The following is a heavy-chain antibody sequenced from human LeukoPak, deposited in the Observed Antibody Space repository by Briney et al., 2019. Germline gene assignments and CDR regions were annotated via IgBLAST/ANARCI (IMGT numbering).Heavy chain of an antibody. Sequence: GESLKISCKGSGYSFTSYWIGWVCQMPGKGLGWMGIIYPGDSDTRYSPSFQGQVTISADKSISTAYLQWSSLKASDTAMYYCARIQYLDAFDIWGQGTMVTVSS. CDR2: IYPGDSDT. J-gene: IGHJ3*02. CDR3: ARIQYLDAFDI. D-gene: IGHD4-11*01. CDR1: GYSFTSYW. V-gene: IGHV5-51*01.